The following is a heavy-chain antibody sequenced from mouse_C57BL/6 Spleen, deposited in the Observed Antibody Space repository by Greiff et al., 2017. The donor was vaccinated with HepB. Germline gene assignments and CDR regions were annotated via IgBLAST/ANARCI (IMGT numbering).Heavy chain of an antibody. Sequence: VQLQQSGPELVKPGASVKISCKASGYAFSSSWMNWVKQRPGKGLEWIGRIYPGDGDTNYNGKFKGKATLTADKSSSTAYMQLSSLTSEDSAVYFCARFASGTGYFDYWGQGTTLTVSS. D-gene: IGHD3-3*01. CDR1: GYAFSSSW. CDR3: ARFASGTGYFDY. CDR2: IYPGDGDT. V-gene: IGHV1-82*01. J-gene: IGHJ2*01.